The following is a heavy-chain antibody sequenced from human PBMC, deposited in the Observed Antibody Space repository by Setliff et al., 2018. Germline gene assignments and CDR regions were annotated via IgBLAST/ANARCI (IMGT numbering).Heavy chain of an antibody. Sequence: SETLSLTCTVSGGSISGFAWNWIRQFPGKRLEWIGEISSSGGTLYTPSLRSRVSMSVDTSRNQFSLKLTSMTAADTAVYYCARSWGYGDFSFGYWGQGTLVTVSS. D-gene: IGHD4-17*01. CDR1: GGSISGFA. CDR2: ISSSGGT. J-gene: IGHJ4*02. V-gene: IGHV4-59*01. CDR3: ARSWGYGDFSFGY.